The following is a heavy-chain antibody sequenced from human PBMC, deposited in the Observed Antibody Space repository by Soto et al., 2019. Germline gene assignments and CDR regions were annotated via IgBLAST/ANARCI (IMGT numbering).Heavy chain of an antibody. V-gene: IGHV3-30*18. CDR1: GFTFSSYG. J-gene: IGHJ6*03. Sequence: QVQLVESGGGVVQPGRSLRLSCAASGFTFSSYGMHWVRQAPGKGLEWVAVISYDGSNKYYADSVKGRFTISRDHSKNTLYLQMNSLRAEDTAVYYCAKEDSNYVLGYYYYYMDVWGKGTTVTVSS. CDR2: ISYDGSNK. CDR3: AKEDSNYVLGYYYYYMDV. D-gene: IGHD4-4*01.